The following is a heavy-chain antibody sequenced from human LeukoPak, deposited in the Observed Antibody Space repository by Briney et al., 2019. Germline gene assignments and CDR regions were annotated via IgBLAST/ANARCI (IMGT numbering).Heavy chain of an antibody. Sequence: SETLSLTCTVSGGSINSYYWSWIRQPPGKGLEWIGYINYSESTNYNPSLKSRVTISVDTSNNQFSLKLTSWTAANTAVYYCVRHLSAGRPAFDIWGQGTMVTVSS. J-gene: IGHJ3*02. D-gene: IGHD2-15*01. V-gene: IGHV4-59*08. CDR1: GGSINSYY. CDR3: VRHLSAGRPAFDI. CDR2: INYSEST.